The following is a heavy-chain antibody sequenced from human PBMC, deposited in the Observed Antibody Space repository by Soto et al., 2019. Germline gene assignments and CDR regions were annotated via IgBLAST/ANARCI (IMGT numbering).Heavy chain of an antibody. CDR1: GFTFSTYG. J-gene: IGHJ4*02. V-gene: IGHV3-23*01. D-gene: IGHD3-22*01. CDR3: AKDISFDTSAYNY. Sequence: EVQLLESGGGLVQPGGSLRLSCTASGFTFSTYGMSWVRQAPGKGLEWVSSLSGDGTTTYYIDSVKGRFTISRDNARKTLSLQMNRLRTGDTAVYYCAKDISFDTSAYNYWGQGILVTVSS. CDR2: LSGDGTTT.